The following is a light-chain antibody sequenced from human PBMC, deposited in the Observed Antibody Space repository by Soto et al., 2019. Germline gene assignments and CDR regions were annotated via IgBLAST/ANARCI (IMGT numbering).Light chain of an antibody. Sequence: QSVLTQPASVSGSPGQSITISCTGTRSDVGGYNYVSWFQQHPGKAPKLMIYVVSNRPSGISNRFSGSKSGNTASLTISGLQAEDEADYYCSSYTTSSSWVFGGGTKLTVL. CDR3: SSYTTSSSWV. CDR2: VVS. V-gene: IGLV2-14*01. J-gene: IGLJ3*02. CDR1: RSDVGGYNY.